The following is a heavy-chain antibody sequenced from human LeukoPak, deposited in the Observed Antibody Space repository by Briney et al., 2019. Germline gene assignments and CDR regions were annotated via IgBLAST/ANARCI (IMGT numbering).Heavy chain of an antibody. V-gene: IGHV4-34*01. CDR1: GGSFSGYY. CDR3: ARALRYFDRSQDY. D-gene: IGHD3-9*01. J-gene: IGHJ4*02. Sequence: SETLSLTCAVYGGSFSGYYWSWIRQPPGKGLEWIGEITHSGSTNYNPSLKSRVVISVDTSKNQFSLKLPSVTAADTAVYYCARALRYFDRSQDYWGQGTLVTVSS. CDR2: ITHSGST.